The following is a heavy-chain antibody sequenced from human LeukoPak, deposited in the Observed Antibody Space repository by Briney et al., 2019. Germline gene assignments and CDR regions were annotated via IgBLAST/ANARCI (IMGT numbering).Heavy chain of an antibody. CDR2: ISPSGGTI. D-gene: IGHD6-19*01. J-gene: IGHJ4*02. CDR3: ARGDSGWSPNY. Sequence: GGSLRLSCVGSGFAFSDSNMYWVRQAPGKGLEWVSYISPSGGTIFYGDSVKGRFAIFRDNVNNSLYLQMSSLRAEDTAVNYCARGDSGWSPNYWGQGTLVTVSS. CDR1: GFAFSDSN. V-gene: IGHV3-48*01.